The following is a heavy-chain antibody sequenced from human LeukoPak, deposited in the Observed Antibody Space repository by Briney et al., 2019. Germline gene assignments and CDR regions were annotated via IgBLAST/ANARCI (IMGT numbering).Heavy chain of an antibody. D-gene: IGHD5-12*01. J-gene: IGHJ4*02. V-gene: IGHV4-59*08. CDR1: GGSISSYY. Sequence: SETLSLTCSVSGGSISSYYWSWIRQPPGKGPAWIGYIYYSGRTNYNPSLKSRVTISADTSKNQFSLRLTSVTAADTAVYYCARHSIVPTSHFDFWGQGTLVTVSS. CDR2: IYYSGRT. CDR3: ARHSIVPTSHFDF.